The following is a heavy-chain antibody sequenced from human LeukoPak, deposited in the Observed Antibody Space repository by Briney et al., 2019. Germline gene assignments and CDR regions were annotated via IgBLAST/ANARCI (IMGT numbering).Heavy chain of an antibody. CDR3: ARGHASGSWLIDY. V-gene: IGHV3-30*05. Sequence: GGSLRLSCVVSGITLANYGMSWVRQAPGKGLEWVTFMSSDGGNQYHADSVKGRFTISRDNSKNALYLQMNSLRAEDTAVYHCARGHASGSWLIDYWGLGTLVTVSS. D-gene: IGHD3-10*01. J-gene: IGHJ4*02. CDR2: MSSDGGNQ. CDR1: GITLANYG.